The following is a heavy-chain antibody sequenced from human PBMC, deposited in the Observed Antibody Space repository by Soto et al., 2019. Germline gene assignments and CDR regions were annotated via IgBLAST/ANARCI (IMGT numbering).Heavy chain of an antibody. V-gene: IGHV5-51*01. CDR1: GYSFTSYW. D-gene: IGHD2-15*01. J-gene: IGHJ6*02. Sequence: PGESRKVSCKGSGYSFTSYWIGWVRQMPGKGLEWMGIIYPGDSDTRYSPSFQGQVTISADKSISTAYLQWSSLKASDTAMYYCARLGGSSHDDYQDGIDVCGQGTTVTVSS. CDR3: ARLGGSSHDDYQDGIDV. CDR2: IYPGDSDT.